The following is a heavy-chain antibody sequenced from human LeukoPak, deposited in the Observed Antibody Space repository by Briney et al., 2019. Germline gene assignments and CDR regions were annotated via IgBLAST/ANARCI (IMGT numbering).Heavy chain of an antibody. CDR2: INQSGST. V-gene: IGHV4-34*01. CDR1: GGSFKGYY. J-gene: IGHJ4*02. Sequence: SETLSLTCAIYGGSFKGYYWSWIRQPPGKGLEWIGGINQSGSTNYSPSLKSRVIISVDTSKKQFSLKLSSVTAADTAVYHCANIVGKGDYWGQGSLVTVSS. D-gene: IGHD1-26*01. CDR3: ANIVGKGDY.